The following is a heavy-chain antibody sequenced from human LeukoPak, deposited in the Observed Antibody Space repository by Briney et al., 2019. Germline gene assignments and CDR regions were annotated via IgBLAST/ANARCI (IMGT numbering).Heavy chain of an antibody. CDR3: ARDYYDSSGSCFDY. V-gene: IGHV1-2*02. CDR1: GYTFTGYY. Sequence: ASVKVSCKASGYTFTGYYMHWVRQAPGQGLEWMGWINPNSGGTNYAQEFQGRVTMTRDTSISTAYMELSRLRSDDTAVYYCARDYYDSSGSCFDYWGQGTLVTVSS. D-gene: IGHD3-22*01. J-gene: IGHJ4*02. CDR2: INPNSGGT.